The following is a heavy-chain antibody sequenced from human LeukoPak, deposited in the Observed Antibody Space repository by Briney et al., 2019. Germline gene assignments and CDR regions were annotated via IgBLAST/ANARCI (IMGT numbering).Heavy chain of an antibody. D-gene: IGHD7-27*01. CDR2: ISGSGGST. CDR1: GFSFTSYA. V-gene: IGHV3-23*01. CDR3: ATANSGPDI. J-gene: IGHJ3*02. Sequence: PGGSLRLSCAAYGFSFTSYAMSWVRQAPGKGLEWVSTISGSGGSTFYADSVKGRFTISRDNAKNTLYLQMNSLRAEDTAVYYCATANSGPDIWGEGTTVTVS.